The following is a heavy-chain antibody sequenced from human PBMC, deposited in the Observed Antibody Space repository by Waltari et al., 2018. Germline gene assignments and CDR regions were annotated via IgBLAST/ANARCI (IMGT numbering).Heavy chain of an antibody. V-gene: IGHV1-69*13. CDR2: IIPIFGTA. J-gene: IGHJ6*02. D-gene: IGHD6-13*01. Sequence: QVQLVQSGAEVKKPGSSVKVSCKASGGTFSSYAISWVRQAPGQGLEWMGGIIPIFGTANHAQKFQGRGTITADESTSTAYMELRSLRSEDTAVYYCARAGLQLVNYYYYGMDVWGQGTTVTVSS. CDR1: GGTFSSYA. CDR3: ARAGLQLVNYYYYGMDV.